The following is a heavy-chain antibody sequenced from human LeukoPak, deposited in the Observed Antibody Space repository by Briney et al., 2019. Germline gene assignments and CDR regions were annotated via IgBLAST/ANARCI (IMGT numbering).Heavy chain of an antibody. V-gene: IGHV4-4*07. CDR2: IYSTGTT. Sequence: SETLSLTCAVSGDSIRNYYCSWIRQPAGQGLEWIGRIYSTGTTNYNPSLKSRVTMSVDTSTKQLSLRLSSVTAADTAVYYCVRDVGGSGWFDSWGQGTLVTVSS. J-gene: IGHJ5*01. CDR3: VRDVGGSGWFDS. D-gene: IGHD1-26*01. CDR1: GDSIRNYY.